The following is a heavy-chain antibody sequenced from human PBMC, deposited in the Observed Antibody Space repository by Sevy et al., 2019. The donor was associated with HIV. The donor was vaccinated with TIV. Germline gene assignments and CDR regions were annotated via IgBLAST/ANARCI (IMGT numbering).Heavy chain of an antibody. V-gene: IGHV3-15*01. CDR2: IKSKTDGGTT. Sequence: GGSLRLSGAASGFTFSNAWMSWVRQAPGKGLEGVGRIKSKTDGGTTDYASPVKGRFTISRDDSKNTLYLQMNSLKTEDTAVYYCTTSITMVRGVKGYWGQGTLVTVSS. J-gene: IGHJ4*02. CDR1: GFTFSNAW. D-gene: IGHD3-10*01. CDR3: TTSITMVRGVKGY.